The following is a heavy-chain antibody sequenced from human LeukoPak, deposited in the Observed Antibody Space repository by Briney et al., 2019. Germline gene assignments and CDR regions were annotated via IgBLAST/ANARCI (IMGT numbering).Heavy chain of an antibody. J-gene: IGHJ4*02. V-gene: IGHV3-23*01. D-gene: IGHD5-18*01. Sequence: XVSAISGSGGSTYYAASVKGRFTISRDNSKNTLYLQMNSLRAEDTAVYYCAKWIQLWLLDYWGQGTLVTVSS. CDR2: ISGSGGST. CDR3: AKWIQLWLLDY.